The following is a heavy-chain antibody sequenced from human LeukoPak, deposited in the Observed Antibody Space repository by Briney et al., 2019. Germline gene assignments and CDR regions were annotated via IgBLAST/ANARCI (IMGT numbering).Heavy chain of an antibody. Sequence: GESLKISCQGSGSIFTSYWIGWVRQLPGKGLEWMGIIYPGDSDTRYSPSFQGQVTISADKSISTAYLQWSSLKASDTAMYYCARHGAAPGAYWGQGTLVTVSS. D-gene: IGHD3-10*01. CDR1: GSIFTSYW. V-gene: IGHV5-51*01. CDR2: IYPGDSDT. J-gene: IGHJ4*02. CDR3: ARHGAAPGAY.